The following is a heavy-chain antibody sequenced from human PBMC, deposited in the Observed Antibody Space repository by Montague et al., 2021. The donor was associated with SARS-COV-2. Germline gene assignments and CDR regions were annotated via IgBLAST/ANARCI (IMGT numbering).Heavy chain of an antibody. CDR3: ARDPNWCAH. Sequence: SETLSLTCTVSGGSISSSNYYWGWIRQPPGKGLEWIGSIYYSGTTYYNPSLQSRVTISVATSKKQFSLKLSSVTAADTAVYYCARDPNWCAHWGQGNLVTVSS. V-gene: IGHV4-39*02. J-gene: IGHJ5*02. CDR1: GGSISSSNYY. CDR2: IYYSGTT.